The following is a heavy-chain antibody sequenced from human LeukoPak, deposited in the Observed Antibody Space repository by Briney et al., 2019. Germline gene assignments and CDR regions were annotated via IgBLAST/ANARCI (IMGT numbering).Heavy chain of an antibody. V-gene: IGHV3-23*01. D-gene: IGHD3-10*01. CDR1: GFTFSSYW. CDR2: ISGSGGST. CDR3: AKYYYGSGSYSYFDY. Sequence: QAGGSLRLSCAASGFTFSSYWMHWVRQAPGKGLEWVSAISGSGGSTYYADSVKGRFTISRDNSKNTLYLQMNSLRAEDTAVYYCAKYYYGSGSYSYFDYWGQGTLVTVSS. J-gene: IGHJ4*02.